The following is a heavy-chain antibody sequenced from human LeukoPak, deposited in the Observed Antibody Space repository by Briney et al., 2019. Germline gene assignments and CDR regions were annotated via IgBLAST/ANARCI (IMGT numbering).Heavy chain of an antibody. CDR3: ARALRFLEWLPNVYYYYYYGMDV. Sequence: ASVKVSCKASGYTFTSYAMNWVRQAPGQGLEWMGWINTNTGNPTYAQGFTGRFVFSLDTSVSTAYLQISSLKAEDTAVYYCARALRFLEWLPNVYYYYYYGMDVWGQGTTVTASS. CDR2: INTNTGNP. CDR1: GYTFTSYA. D-gene: IGHD3-3*01. J-gene: IGHJ6*02. V-gene: IGHV7-4-1*02.